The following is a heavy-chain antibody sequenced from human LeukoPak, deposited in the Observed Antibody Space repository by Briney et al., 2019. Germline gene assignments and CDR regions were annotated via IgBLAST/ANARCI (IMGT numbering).Heavy chain of an antibody. J-gene: IGHJ5*02. V-gene: IGHV4-39*07. D-gene: IGHD3-10*01. CDR3: GRGGYYGSGNDFRFDP. CDR2: IYYSGST. CDR1: GGSISSSSYY. Sequence: SETLSLTCTVSGGSISSSSYYWGWLRQPPGKGLEWLGSIYYSGSTYYNPSLKSRVTISVDTSKNQFSLKLSSVTAADTAVYYCGRGGYYGSGNDFRFDPWGQGTLVTVSS.